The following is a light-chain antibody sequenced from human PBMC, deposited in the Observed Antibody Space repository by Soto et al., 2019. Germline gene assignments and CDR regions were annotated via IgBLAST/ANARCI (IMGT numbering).Light chain of an antibody. CDR3: QQYRTTPYT. Sequence: DIVMTQSPDSLAVSLGERVTINCKSSQSVLYSSNNKNNLAWYQQKPGQPPRLLIYWSSTRESGVPHRFSGSGSGTDFTLTISSLQTEDVAVYYCQQYRTTPYTFGQGTKLEIK. CDR1: QSVLYSSNNKNN. J-gene: IGKJ2*01. V-gene: IGKV4-1*01. CDR2: WSS.